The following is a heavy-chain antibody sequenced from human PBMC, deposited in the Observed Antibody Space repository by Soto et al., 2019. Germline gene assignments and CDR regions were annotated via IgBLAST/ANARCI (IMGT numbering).Heavy chain of an antibody. V-gene: IGHV4-39*01. J-gene: IGHJ4*02. D-gene: IGHD2-2*01. CDR3: ARLLLGYCISTSCMGGNY. Sequence: QLQLQESGPGLVKPSETLSLTCTVSGGSISSSSYYWGWIRQPPGKGLEWIGSIYYSGSTYYNPSLKSRVTISVDTSKNQFSLKLSSVTAADTAVYYCARLLLGYCISTSCMGGNYWGQGTLVTVSS. CDR1: GGSISSSSYY. CDR2: IYYSGST.